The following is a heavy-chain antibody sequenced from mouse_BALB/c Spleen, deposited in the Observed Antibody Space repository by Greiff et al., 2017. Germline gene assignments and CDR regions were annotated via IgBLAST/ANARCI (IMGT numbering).Heavy chain of an antibody. J-gene: IGHJ2*01. D-gene: IGHD2-4*01. CDR3: ARKENYDYDQDY. CDR1: GYTFTSYW. V-gene: IGHV1-87*01. Sequence: SGAELARPGASVKLSCKASGYTFTSYWMQWVKQRPGQGLEWIGAIYPGDGDTRYTQKFKGKATLTADKSSSTAYMQLSSLASEDSAVYYCARKENYDYDQDYWGQGTTLTVSS. CDR2: IYPGDGDT.